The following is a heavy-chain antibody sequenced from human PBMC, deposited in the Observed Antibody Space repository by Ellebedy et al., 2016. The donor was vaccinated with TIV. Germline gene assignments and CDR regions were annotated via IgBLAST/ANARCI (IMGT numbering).Heavy chain of an antibody. D-gene: IGHD3-22*01. Sequence: GESLKISCAASGFTFSSYAMNWIRQATGKGLEWVSVISGGGETTSYADSVKGRFTISRDNSKNMLFLQMNSLRAEDTALYYCAKGRKLIRSSSLDYWGQGTLFTVSS. J-gene: IGHJ4*02. V-gene: IGHV3-23*01. CDR3: AKGRKLIRSSSLDY. CDR1: GFTFSSYA. CDR2: ISGGGETT.